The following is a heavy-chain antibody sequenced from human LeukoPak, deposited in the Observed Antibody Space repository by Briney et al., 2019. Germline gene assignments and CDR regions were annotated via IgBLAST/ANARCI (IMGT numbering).Heavy chain of an antibody. CDR3: ARGPGYSSGWYWFDP. J-gene: IGHJ5*02. CDR2: MNPNSGNT. Sequence: ASVKVSCKASGYTFTSYVINWVRQATGQGLEWMGWMNPNSGNTGYAQKFQGRVTMTRNTSISTAYMELSSLRSEDTAVYYCARGPGYSSGWYWFDPWGQGTLVTVSS. D-gene: IGHD6-19*01. CDR1: GYTFTSYV. V-gene: IGHV1-8*01.